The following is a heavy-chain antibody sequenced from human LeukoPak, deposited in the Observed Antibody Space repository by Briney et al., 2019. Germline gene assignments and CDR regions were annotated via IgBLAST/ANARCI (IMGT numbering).Heavy chain of an antibody. CDR1: GYTLTDFS. Sequence: GASVKVSCKVSGYTLTDFSMHWVRQAPGKGLEWMGGVDPEDGETIYAQKFQGRVTMTENTSTDIAYMELSSLRSEDTAVYYCATGGYDRINWGQGTLVTVSS. J-gene: IGHJ4*02. CDR2: VDPEDGET. V-gene: IGHV1-24*01. D-gene: IGHD5-12*01. CDR3: ATGGYDRIN.